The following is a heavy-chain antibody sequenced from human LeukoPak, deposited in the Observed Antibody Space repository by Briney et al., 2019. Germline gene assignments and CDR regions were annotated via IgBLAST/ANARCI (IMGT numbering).Heavy chain of an antibody. CDR3: ARAGLLWFGQSRMDV. CDR2: IKQDGSEK. D-gene: IGHD3-10*01. V-gene: IGHV3-7*01. J-gene: IGHJ6*02. CDR1: GFTFSTYG. Sequence: PGGSLRLSCAASGFTFSTYGMSWVRQAPGKGLEWVANIKQDGSEKYYVDSVKGRFTISRDNAKNSLYLQMNSLRAEDTAVYYCARAGLLWFGQSRMDVWGQGTTVTVSS.